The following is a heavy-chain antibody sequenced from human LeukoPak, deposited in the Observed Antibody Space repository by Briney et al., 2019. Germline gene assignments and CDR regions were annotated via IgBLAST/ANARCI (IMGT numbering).Heavy chain of an antibody. CDR1: GYTFTAYY. D-gene: IGHD2-2*01. J-gene: IGHJ6*04. V-gene: IGHV1-2*02. CDR2: INPNSGGT. Sequence: ASVKVSCKASGYTFTAYYIHWVRQAPGQGLEWMGWINPNSGGTNYAQKFQGRVTLTRDTSTTTAYMEPNRLRSDDTAVYYCAKARGLYCSSTSCYDCDVWGKGTTVTVSS. CDR3: AKARGLYCSSTSCYDCDV.